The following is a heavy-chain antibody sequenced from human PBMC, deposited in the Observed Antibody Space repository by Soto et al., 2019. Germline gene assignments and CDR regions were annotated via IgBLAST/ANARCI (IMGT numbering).Heavy chain of an antibody. D-gene: IGHD3-16*01. J-gene: IGHJ2*01. CDR2: ISPYKGT. Sequence: QAHLQQWGAGLVRPSETLSLTCAVYGESVSDPYWTWIRQSPGKGPEWLGEISPYKGTSYNPALKSRLSISLDTAKRQVSLKVYSATAADTAVYYCARGVMEGALKGGRRSYYWYLDLWGRGTLVAVSS. CDR3: ARGVMEGALKGGRRSYYWYLDL. V-gene: IGHV4-34*01. CDR1: GESVSDPY.